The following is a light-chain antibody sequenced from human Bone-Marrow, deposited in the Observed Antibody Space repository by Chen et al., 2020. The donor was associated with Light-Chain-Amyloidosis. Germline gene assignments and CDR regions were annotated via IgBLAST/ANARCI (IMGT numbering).Light chain of an antibody. J-gene: IGLJ2*01. CDR2: RDT. CDR3: QSADSSGTNEVI. V-gene: IGLV3-25*03. Sequence: SYELSQPPSVSVYPGQTARITCSGDDLPTKYAYGYQQKPGQAPVLVIHRDTERPSGISERFSGSSSGTTTTLTISGVQAEDEADYRCQSADSSGTNEVIFGGGTKLTVL. CDR1: DLPTKY.